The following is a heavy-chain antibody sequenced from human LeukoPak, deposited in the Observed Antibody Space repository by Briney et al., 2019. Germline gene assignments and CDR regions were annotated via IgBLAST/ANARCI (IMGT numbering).Heavy chain of an antibody. J-gene: IGHJ4*02. CDR1: GGSFSGYY. Sequence: SETLSLTCAVYGGSFSGYYWSWIRQPPGKGLEWIGEINHSGSTNYNPSLKSRVTISVDTSKNQFSLKLSSVTAADTAVYYCARVGLRTYYYDSSGYYFWGQGTLATVSS. CDR3: ARVGLRTYYYDSSGYYF. V-gene: IGHV4-34*01. D-gene: IGHD3-22*01. CDR2: INHSGST.